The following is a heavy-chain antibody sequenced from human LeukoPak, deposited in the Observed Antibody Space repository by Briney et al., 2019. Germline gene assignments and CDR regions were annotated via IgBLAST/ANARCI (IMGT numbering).Heavy chain of an antibody. V-gene: IGHV4-59*08. CDR1: GGSISSYY. J-gene: IGHJ4*02. Sequence: PSETLSLTCTVSGGSISSYYWSWIRQPPGKGLEWIGYIYYSGSTNYNPSLKSRVTISVDTSKNQFSLKLRSVTAADTAVYYCARHLDWKGITFDSWGQGLLVTVSS. CDR3: ARHLDWKGITFDS. D-gene: IGHD1-1*01. CDR2: IYYSGST.